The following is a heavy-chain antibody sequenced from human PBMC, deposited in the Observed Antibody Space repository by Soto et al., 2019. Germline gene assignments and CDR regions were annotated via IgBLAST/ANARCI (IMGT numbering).Heavy chain of an antibody. CDR1: GGSISSYY. CDR3: ARSDYHGSGSYSDY. Sequence: SETLSLTCTVSGGSISSYYWSWIRQPPGKGLEWIGYIYYSGSTNYNPSLKSRVTISVDTSKNQFSLKLSSVTAADTAVYYWARSDYHGSGSYSDYSGQGTLVNVSS. J-gene: IGHJ4*02. D-gene: IGHD3-10*01. CDR2: IYYSGST. V-gene: IGHV4-59*01.